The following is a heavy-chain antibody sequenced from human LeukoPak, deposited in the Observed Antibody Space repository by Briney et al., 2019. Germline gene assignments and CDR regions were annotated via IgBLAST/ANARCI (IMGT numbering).Heavy chain of an antibody. CDR2: IYSGGST. J-gene: IGHJ4*02. CDR3: ARVGYSYGYFYYFDY. Sequence: GGCLRLSCAASGFTVSSNYMSWVRQAPGKGLGWVSVIYSGGSTYYADSVKGRFTISRDNSKNTLYLQMNSLRAEDTAVYYCARVGYSYGYFYYFDYWGQGTLVTVSS. D-gene: IGHD5-18*01. CDR1: GFTVSSNY. V-gene: IGHV3-53*01.